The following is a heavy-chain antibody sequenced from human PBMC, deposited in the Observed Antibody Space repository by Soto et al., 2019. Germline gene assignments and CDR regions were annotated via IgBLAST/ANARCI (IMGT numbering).Heavy chain of an antibody. CDR2: INHSGST. CDR3: ARGSIAARPPTGASIDY. CDR1: GGSFSGYY. Sequence: ETLSLTCAVYGGSFSGYYWSWIRQPPGKGLEWIGEINHSGSTNYNPSLKSRVTISVDTSKNQFSLKLSSVTAADTAVYYCARGSIAARPPTGASIDYWGQGTLVTVSS. D-gene: IGHD6-6*01. J-gene: IGHJ4*02. V-gene: IGHV4-34*01.